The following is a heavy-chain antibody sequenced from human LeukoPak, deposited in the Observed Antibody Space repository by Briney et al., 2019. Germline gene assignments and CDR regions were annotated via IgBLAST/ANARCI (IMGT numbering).Heavy chain of an antibody. J-gene: IGHJ6*03. V-gene: IGHV4-39*01. Sequence: PSETLSLTCTVSGGSISSSSYYWGWIRQPPGKGLEWIGSMYSSGDTYYNPSLKSRRVTISVDTSKNQSSLRLSSVTAADTAVYYCARHQWHYYYYMGVWGKGSTVTVSS. CDR2: MYSSGDT. CDR3: ARHQWHYYYYMGV. D-gene: IGHD6-19*01. CDR1: GGSISSSSYY.